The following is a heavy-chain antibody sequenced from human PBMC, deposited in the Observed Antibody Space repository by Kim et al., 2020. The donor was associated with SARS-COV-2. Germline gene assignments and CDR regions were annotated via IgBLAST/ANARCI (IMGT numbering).Heavy chain of an antibody. J-gene: IGHJ6*02. CDR3: ARGGGYYKGMDV. CDR1: GFTFSSYW. CDR2: INSDGSST. V-gene: IGHV3-74*01. Sequence: GGSLRLSCAASGFTFSSYWMHWVRQAPGKGLVWVSRINSDGSSTSYADSVKGRFTISRDNAKNTLYLQMNSLRAEDTAVYYCARGGGYYKGMDVWGQGTTVTVSS. D-gene: IGHD3-9*01.